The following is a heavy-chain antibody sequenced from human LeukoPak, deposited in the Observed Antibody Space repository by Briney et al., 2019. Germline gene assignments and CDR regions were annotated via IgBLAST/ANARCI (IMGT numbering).Heavy chain of an antibody. J-gene: IGHJ4*02. D-gene: IGHD6-13*01. V-gene: IGHV3-11*01. CDR1: GFTFSDYY. CDR3: AKGGIAAAGISSWYFDY. CDR2: ISSGAGNI. Sequence: GGSLRLSCAASGFTFSDYYMSWIRQAPGKGLEWVSYISSGAGNIYYADSVKGRFTISRDNAKNSLYLQMNSLRAEDTAVYYCAKGGIAAAGISSWYFDYWGQGTLVTVSS.